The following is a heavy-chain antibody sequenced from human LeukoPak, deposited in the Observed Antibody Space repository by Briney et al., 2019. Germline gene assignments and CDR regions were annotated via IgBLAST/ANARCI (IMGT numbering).Heavy chain of an antibody. J-gene: IGHJ4*02. Sequence: GASVKVSCKASGYTFTSYAMNWVRQAPGQGLEWMGWINTNTGNPTYAQGFTGRFVFSLDTSVSTAYLQISSLKAEDTAVYYCARGAYGSGSYFFDYWGQGTLVTVSS. CDR2: INTNTGNP. D-gene: IGHD3-10*01. CDR1: GYTFTSYA. CDR3: ARGAYGSGSYFFDY. V-gene: IGHV7-4-1*02.